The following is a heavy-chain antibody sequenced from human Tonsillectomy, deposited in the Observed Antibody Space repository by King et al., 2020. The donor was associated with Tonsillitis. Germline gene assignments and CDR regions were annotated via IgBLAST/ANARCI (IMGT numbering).Heavy chain of an antibody. Sequence: LQLQESGSGLVKPSQTLSLTCAVSGGSISSNGYSWSWIRQPPGKGLEWIGYIYHSGSTYYNVSLKSRVTISVDRSKNQFSLKLSSVTAADTAVYYCARGIAARIYFDYWGQGTLVTVSS. V-gene: IGHV4-30-2*01. CDR3: ARGIAARIYFDY. J-gene: IGHJ4*02. CDR2: IYHSGST. CDR1: GGSISSNGYS. D-gene: IGHD6-6*01.